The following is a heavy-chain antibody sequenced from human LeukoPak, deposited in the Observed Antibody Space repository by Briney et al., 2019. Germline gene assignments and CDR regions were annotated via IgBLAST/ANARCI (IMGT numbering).Heavy chain of an antibody. Sequence: SETLSLTCTVSGGSISSYYWGWIRQPPGKGLEWIGSIYYSGSTYYNPSLKSRVTISVDTSKNQFSLKLSSVTAADTAVYYCARVGRDGYNFDYWGQGTLVTVSS. CDR1: GGSISSYY. CDR3: ARVGRDGYNFDY. J-gene: IGHJ4*02. CDR2: IYYSGST. D-gene: IGHD5-24*01. V-gene: IGHV4-39*07.